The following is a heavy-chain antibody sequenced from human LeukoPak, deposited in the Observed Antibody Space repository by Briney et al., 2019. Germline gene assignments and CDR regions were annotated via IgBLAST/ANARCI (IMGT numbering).Heavy chain of an antibody. CDR3: ARHPYSSARYYFDY. Sequence: SETLSLTCTVSGGSISSYYWSWVRRPPGKGLEWIGYIYDRGSTNYNPSLKSRVTISVDTSKNQLSLKLTSVTAADTAVYYCARHPYSSARYYFDYWGQGTLVTVSS. CDR1: GGSISSYY. V-gene: IGHV4-59*08. J-gene: IGHJ4*02. CDR2: IYDRGST. D-gene: IGHD6-19*01.